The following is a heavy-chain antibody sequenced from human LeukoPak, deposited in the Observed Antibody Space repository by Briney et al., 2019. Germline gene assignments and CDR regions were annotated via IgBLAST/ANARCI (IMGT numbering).Heavy chain of an antibody. Sequence: ASVKVSFKASVYTFTGYYMHWVRQAPGQGLEWMGWINPNSGGTNYAQKFQGRVTMTRDTSISTAYMELSRLRSDDTAVYYCARGPLCSSTSCYDLAYWGQGTLVTVSS. CDR1: VYTFTGYY. CDR2: INPNSGGT. J-gene: IGHJ4*02. V-gene: IGHV1-2*02. D-gene: IGHD2-2*01. CDR3: ARGPLCSSTSCYDLAY.